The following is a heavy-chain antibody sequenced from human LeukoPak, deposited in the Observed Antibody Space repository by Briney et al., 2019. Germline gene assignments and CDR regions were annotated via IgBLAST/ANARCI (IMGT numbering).Heavy chain of an antibody. J-gene: IGHJ4*02. Sequence: GGSLRLSCAASGFTFSSYWMSWVRQAPGKGLEWVANIKQDGSEKYYVDSVKGRFTIARDKDKNSLYLQMNSLRAEDTAVYYCARSGYYDFWSGRNFDYWGQGTLVTVSS. V-gene: IGHV3-7*01. CDR1: GFTFSSYW. CDR3: ARSGYYDFWSGRNFDY. D-gene: IGHD3-3*01. CDR2: IKQDGSEK.